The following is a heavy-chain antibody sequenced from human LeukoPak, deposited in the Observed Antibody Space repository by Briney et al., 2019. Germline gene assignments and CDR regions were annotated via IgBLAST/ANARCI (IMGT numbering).Heavy chain of an antibody. V-gene: IGHV3-21*01. Sequence: PGGSLRLSCAASGFTFSRYSMNWVRQAPGKGLEWVSSISISSNYKYYPDSLKGRFTISRDNSKNTLYLQMNSLRAEDTAVYYCARPLKANAGYFDFWGQGTLVTVSS. CDR3: ARPLKANAGYFDF. CDR1: GFTFSRYS. CDR2: ISISSNYK. D-gene: IGHD3-10*01. J-gene: IGHJ4*02.